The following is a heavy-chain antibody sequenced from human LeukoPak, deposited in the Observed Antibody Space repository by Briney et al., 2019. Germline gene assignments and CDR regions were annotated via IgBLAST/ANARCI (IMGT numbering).Heavy chain of an antibody. Sequence: PSETLSLTCIVSGGSIISGDFYWSWIRQSPEKGLQWLGYSYYSGKTYYNPSLKSRLTMSVDTSKNQFSLRLSSVTAADTAIYYCARAFGVTINGGWFDPWGQGTLVTVSS. J-gene: IGHJ5*02. CDR3: ARAFGVTINGGWFDP. V-gene: IGHV4-30-4*08. CDR1: GGSIISGDFY. CDR2: SYYSGKT. D-gene: IGHD3-3*01.